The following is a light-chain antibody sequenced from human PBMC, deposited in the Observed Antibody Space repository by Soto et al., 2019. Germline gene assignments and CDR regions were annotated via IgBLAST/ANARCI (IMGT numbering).Light chain of an antibody. Sequence: QSVRTQPPSASGTPGQRVTISCSGSSSNIGSNTVNWYQQLPGTAPKLLIYSNNQRPSGVPDRFSGSKSGTSASLAISGLQAEDEADYYCISYTGRSTSYVFGSGTKVTVL. CDR1: SSNIGSNT. J-gene: IGLJ1*01. CDR3: ISYTGRSTSYV. CDR2: SNN. V-gene: IGLV1-44*01.